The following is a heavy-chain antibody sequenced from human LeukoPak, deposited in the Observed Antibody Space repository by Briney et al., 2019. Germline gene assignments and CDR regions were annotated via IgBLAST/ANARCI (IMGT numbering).Heavy chain of an antibody. V-gene: IGHV3-30*03. CDR1: GFTFSSYG. Sequence: PGRSLRLSCAASGFTFSSYGMHWVRQAPGKGLEWVAVISYDGSNKYYADSVEGRFTISRDNSKNTLYLQMNSLRAEDTAVYYCARGTVVDYFDYWGQGTLVTVSS. CDR3: ARGTVVDYFDY. CDR2: ISYDGSNK. D-gene: IGHD4-23*01. J-gene: IGHJ4*02.